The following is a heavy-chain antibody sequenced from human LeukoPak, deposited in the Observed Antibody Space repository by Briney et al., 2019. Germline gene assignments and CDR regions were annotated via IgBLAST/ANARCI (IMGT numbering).Heavy chain of an antibody. CDR1: GFTFSSYA. V-gene: IGHV3-23*01. Sequence: GGSLRLPCAASGFTFSSYAMNWVRQARGKGVEWVSAISGSGGSRYYGDSVKGRFNIYREKSKNTLYLQMNSLSAEDTAVYYCAKDQMYYYGSGSYPSLDYWGQGTLVTVSS. J-gene: IGHJ4*02. D-gene: IGHD3-10*01. CDR3: AKDQMYYYGSGSYPSLDY. CDR2: ISGSGGSR.